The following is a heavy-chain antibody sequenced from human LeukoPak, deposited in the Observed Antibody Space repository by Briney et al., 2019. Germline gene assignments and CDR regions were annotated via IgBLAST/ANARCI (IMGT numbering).Heavy chain of an antibody. CDR3: ARGRAPQYYSGSGSYYYYYMDV. J-gene: IGHJ6*03. V-gene: IGHV4-34*01. D-gene: IGHD3-10*01. CDR1: GGSFSGYY. Sequence: KPSETLSLTCAVYGGSFSGYYWSWIRQPPGKGLEWIGEINHSGNTNYNPSLKSRVTISVDTSKNQFSLKLSSVTAADTAVYYCARGRAPQYYSGSGSYYYYYMDVWGKGTTVTVSS. CDR2: INHSGNT.